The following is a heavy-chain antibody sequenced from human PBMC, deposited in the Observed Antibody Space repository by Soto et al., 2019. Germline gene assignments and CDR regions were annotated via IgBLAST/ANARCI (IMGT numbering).Heavy chain of an antibody. CDR3: ARDPSITGTTSDYFDY. V-gene: IGHV1-69*13. D-gene: IGHD1-7*01. CDR1: GGTFSSYA. Sequence: SVKVSCKASGGTFSSYAISWVRQAPGQGLEWMGGIIPIFGTANYAQKFQGRVTITADESTSTAYMELSSLRSEDAAVYYCARDPSITGTTSDYFDYWGQGTLVTVSS. J-gene: IGHJ4*02. CDR2: IIPIFGTA.